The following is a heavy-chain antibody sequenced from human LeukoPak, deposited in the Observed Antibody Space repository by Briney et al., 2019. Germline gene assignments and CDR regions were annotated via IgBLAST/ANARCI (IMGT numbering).Heavy chain of an antibody. D-gene: IGHD3-16*01. CDR1: GLSVSRNY. V-gene: IGHV3-66*01. Sequence: GGSLRLSCAVSGLSVSRNYMSWVRQAPGKGLEWVSVIYIGGGTYYVDSVKGRFTISRDNSKNTLSLQMNSLRAEDTAVYYCASGPWDFDYWGQGTQVTVSS. J-gene: IGHJ4*02. CDR2: IYIGGGT. CDR3: ASGPWDFDY.